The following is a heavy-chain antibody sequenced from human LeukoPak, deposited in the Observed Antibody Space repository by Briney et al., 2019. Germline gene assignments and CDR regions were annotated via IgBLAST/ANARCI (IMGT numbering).Heavy chain of an antibody. D-gene: IGHD5-24*01. CDR3: ARATYEALSSEMATIPHYYGMDV. CDR1: GFTFSSYW. J-gene: IGHJ6*02. V-gene: IGHV3-7*01. Sequence: PGGSLRLSCAASGFTFSSYWMSWVRQAPGKGLEWVANIKQDGSEKYYVDSVKGRFTISKDNAKNSLYLQMNSLRAEDTAVYYCARATYEALSSEMATIPHYYGMDVWGQGTTVTVSS. CDR2: IKQDGSEK.